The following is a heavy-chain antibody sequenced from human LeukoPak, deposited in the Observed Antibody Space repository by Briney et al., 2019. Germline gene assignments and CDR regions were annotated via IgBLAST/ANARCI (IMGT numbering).Heavy chain of an antibody. Sequence: SETLSLTCTVSGGSISSCYWSWIRQPPGKGLEWIGYIYYSGSTNYNPSLKSRVTISVDTSKNQFSLKLSSVTAADTAVYYCARGDARGYSYGHFHFDHWGHGTLVTVSS. V-gene: IGHV4-59*01. CDR2: IYYSGST. D-gene: IGHD5-18*01. J-gene: IGHJ4*01. CDR3: ARGDARGYSYGHFHFDH. CDR1: GGSISSCY.